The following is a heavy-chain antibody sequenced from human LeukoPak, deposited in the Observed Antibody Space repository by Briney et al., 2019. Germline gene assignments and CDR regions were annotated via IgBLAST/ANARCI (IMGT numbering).Heavy chain of an antibody. Sequence: GASVKVSCKASGYNFTDYYIHWVRQDPRQGLEWMGWINPKSGGTNYAQKFRGRVTMTRDTSISTAYMELSGLRSDDTAVYYCARDSGLGPTWHPFDHWGQGTPVTVSS. J-gene: IGHJ4*02. CDR3: ARDSGLGPTWHPFDH. D-gene: IGHD1-26*01. V-gene: IGHV1-2*02. CDR2: INPKSGGT. CDR1: GYNFTDYY.